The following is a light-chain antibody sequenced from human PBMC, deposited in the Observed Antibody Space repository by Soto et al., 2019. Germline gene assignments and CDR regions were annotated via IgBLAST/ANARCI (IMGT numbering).Light chain of an antibody. CDR2: DVG. CDR1: SSDIGGYNY. Sequence: LTQPRSVSGSPGQSVTISCTGTSSDIGGYNYVSWYQQHPGKAPKLMIYDVGKRPSGVPDRFSGSKSGNTASLTISGLQAEDEADYCCCSYAGSYTYVFGTGTKVTVL. J-gene: IGLJ1*01. CDR3: CSYAGSYTYV. V-gene: IGLV2-11*01.